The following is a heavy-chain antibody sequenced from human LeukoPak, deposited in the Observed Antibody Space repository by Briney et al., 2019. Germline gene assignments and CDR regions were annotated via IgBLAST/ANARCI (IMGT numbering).Heavy chain of an antibody. V-gene: IGHV3-7*01. CDR1: GFSFRTYW. J-gene: IGHJ4*02. D-gene: IGHD3-10*01. CDR3: ARLSAMVRGPEDIFYFEY. Sequence: GGSLRLSCETSGFSFRTYWLSSVRQAPGQGLEWEANIRQDGSEKYHTDSGKGRFPISRDLAKQSVFLQMNSLRAEDTALYYCARLSAMVRGPEDIFYFEYWGLGTLVTVSS. CDR2: IRQDGSEK.